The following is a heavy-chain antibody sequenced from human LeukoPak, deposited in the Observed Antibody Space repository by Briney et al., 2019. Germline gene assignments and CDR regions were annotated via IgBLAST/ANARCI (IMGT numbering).Heavy chain of an antibody. J-gene: IGHJ4*02. CDR1: GFTFSSYS. V-gene: IGHV3-21*01. Sequence: QTGGSLRLSCAASGFTFSSYSMNWVRQAPGKGLEWVSSISSSSSYIYYADSVKGRFTISRDNAKNSLYLQMNSLRAEDTAVYYCARGFLYNYSFCYWGQGTLVTVSS. D-gene: IGHD1-1*01. CDR2: ISSSSSYI. CDR3: ARGFLYNYSFCY.